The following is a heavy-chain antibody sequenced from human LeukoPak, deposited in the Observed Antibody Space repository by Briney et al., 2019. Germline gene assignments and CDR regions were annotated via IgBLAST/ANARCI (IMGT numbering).Heavy chain of an antibody. J-gene: IGHJ4*02. CDR2: ISGSGGST. Sequence: GGSLRLSCAASGFTFSSYAMSWVRQAPGKGLEWVSAISGSGGSTYYADSVKGRFTIPRDNSKNTLYLQMNSLRAEDTAVYYCAKKYSYDSYYFDYWGQGTLVTVSS. CDR3: AKKYSYDSYYFDY. D-gene: IGHD5-18*01. CDR1: GFTFSSYA. V-gene: IGHV3-23*01.